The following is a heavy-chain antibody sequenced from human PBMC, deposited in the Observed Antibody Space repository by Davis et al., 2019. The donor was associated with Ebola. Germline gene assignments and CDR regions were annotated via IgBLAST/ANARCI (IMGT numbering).Heavy chain of an antibody. D-gene: IGHD6-19*01. J-gene: IGHJ3*02. V-gene: IGHV3-7*03. CDR1: GFTFSSYW. CDR3: ARSKRGSVSSGWYGYAFDI. CDR2: IKQDGSEK. Sequence: PGGSLRLSCAASGFTFSSYWMSWVRQAPGKGLEWVANIKQDGSEKYYVDSVKGRFTISRDNAKNSLYLQMNSLRAEDTALYHCARSKRGSVSSGWYGYAFDIWGQGTMVTVSS.